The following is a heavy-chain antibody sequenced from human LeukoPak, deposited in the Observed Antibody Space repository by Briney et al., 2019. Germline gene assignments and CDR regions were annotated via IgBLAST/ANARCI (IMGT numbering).Heavy chain of an antibody. V-gene: IGHV1-2*02. CDR2: FNPNTGGA. J-gene: IGHJ6*02. CDR3: ARRRDSRGYYYGMDV. D-gene: IGHD3-22*01. CDR1: GYTFTDYY. Sequence: GASVKVSCKASGYTFTDYYIHWVRLAPGQGLEWMGWFNPNTGGANYAQNFEGRVTMTRDTSISTAHMELSSLTSDDTAVYYCARRRDSRGYYYGMDVWGQGATVTVSS.